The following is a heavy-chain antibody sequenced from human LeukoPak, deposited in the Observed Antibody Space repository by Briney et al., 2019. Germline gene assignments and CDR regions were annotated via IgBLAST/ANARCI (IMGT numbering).Heavy chain of an antibody. CDR2: ISSSRSNTI. J-gene: IGHJ4*02. D-gene: IGHD3-10*01. V-gene: IGHV3-48*03. CDR3: ARDLYYYGSGNYVPGFPDY. CDR1: GFTFIIYE. Sequence: GRSLRLSCAASGFTFIIYEMNWVRQAPGKGLEWISDISSSRSNTIYYADLVKGRITFSRDYAKNSLFLQMNSLNDEETAVYYCARDLYYYGSGNYVPGFPDYWGRGTLVTVSS.